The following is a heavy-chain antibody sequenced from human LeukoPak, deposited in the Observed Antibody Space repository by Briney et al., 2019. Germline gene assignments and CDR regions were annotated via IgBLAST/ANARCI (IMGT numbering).Heavy chain of an antibody. J-gene: IGHJ4*02. Sequence: SETLSLTCTVSGGSISSYYWSWIRQPPGKGLEWIGYIYYSGSTNYNPSLKSRVTISVDTSKNQFSLKLSSVTAADTAGYYCARMGGSYQSYYFDYWGQGTLVTVSS. CDR2: IYYSGST. V-gene: IGHV4-59*01. D-gene: IGHD1-26*01. CDR1: GGSISSYY. CDR3: ARMGGSYQSYYFDY.